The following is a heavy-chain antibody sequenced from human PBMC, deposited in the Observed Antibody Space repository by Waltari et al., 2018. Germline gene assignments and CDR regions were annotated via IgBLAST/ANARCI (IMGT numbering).Heavy chain of an antibody. CDR1: GGSFSRSSYY. V-gene: IGHV4-39*07. D-gene: IGHD2-2*01. CDR3: ARHLDIVVVPGWFDP. Sequence: QLQLQESGPGLVTPSETLSLTCTVAGGSFSRSSYYWGWIRQPPGKGLEWIGSLYYSGSTSYNPSLKSRVTISVDTSKNQFSLKLSSVTAADTAVYYCARHLDIVVVPGWFDPWGQGTLVTVSS. CDR2: LYYSGST. J-gene: IGHJ5*02.